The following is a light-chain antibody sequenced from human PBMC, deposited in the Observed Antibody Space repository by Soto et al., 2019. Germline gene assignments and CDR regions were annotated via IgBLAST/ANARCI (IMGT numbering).Light chain of an antibody. CDR2: GAS. J-gene: IGKJ2*01. CDR1: QSVSSSY. Sequence: EIVLTQSPCTLSLSPGERATLSCRASQSVSSSYLAWYQQKPGQAPRLLIYGASSRATGIPDRFSGSGSGTDFTLTISRLEPEDFGVYYCQQYGTSPMYTFGQGTKLEI. V-gene: IGKV3-20*01. CDR3: QQYGTSPMYT.